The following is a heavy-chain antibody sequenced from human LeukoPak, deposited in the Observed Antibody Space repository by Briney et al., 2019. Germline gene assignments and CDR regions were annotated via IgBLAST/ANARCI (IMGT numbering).Heavy chain of an antibody. CDR3: ARDRTGPLSYYYGIDP. J-gene: IGHJ5*02. Sequence: SETLSLTCTVSGGSISSGDYYWRWIRQPPGKGLEWIGYIYYSGSTYYNPSLKSRVTISVDTSKNQFSLKLSSVTAADTAVYYCARDRTGPLSYYYGIDPWGQGTLVTVSS. CDR1: GGSISSGDYY. D-gene: IGHD3-10*01. CDR2: IYYSGST. V-gene: IGHV4-30-4*01.